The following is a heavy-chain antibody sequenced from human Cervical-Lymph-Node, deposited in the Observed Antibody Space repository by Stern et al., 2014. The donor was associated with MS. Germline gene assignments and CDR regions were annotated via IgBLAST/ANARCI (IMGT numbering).Heavy chain of an antibody. Sequence: QLGQSGPEVKKPGTSLKVSCKASGFTFSNSAVQWVRQARGQRLEWIGWIVVGSGDTNYAQKFQGRVTITRDMSTSTTSMELSLRAEDTAIYYCATGVMVPGYFDYWGQGTLVTVSS. J-gene: IGHJ4*02. V-gene: IGHV1-58*01. CDR1: GFTFSNSA. CDR3: ATGVMVPGYFDY. CDR2: IVVGSGDT. D-gene: IGHD2-21*01.